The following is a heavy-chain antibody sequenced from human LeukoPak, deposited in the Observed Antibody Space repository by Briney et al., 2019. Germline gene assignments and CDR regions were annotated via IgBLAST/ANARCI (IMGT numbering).Heavy chain of an antibody. J-gene: IGHJ4*02. V-gene: IGHV3-11*01. CDR1: GFTFSDYY. CDR2: ISSSGSTI. CDR3: ARDSYDSSGYYSNDY. D-gene: IGHD3-22*01. Sequence: GGSLRLSCAASGFTFSDYYMSWIRQAPGKGLEWVSYISSSGSTIYYADSVKGRFTISRDNAKNSLYLQMNSLRAEDTAVYYCARDSYDSSGYYSNDYWGQGTLVTVSS.